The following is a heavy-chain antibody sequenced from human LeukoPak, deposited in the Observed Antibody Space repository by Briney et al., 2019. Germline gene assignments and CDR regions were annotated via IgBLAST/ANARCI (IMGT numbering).Heavy chain of an antibody. CDR3: ARGGITMVRGVPSH. D-gene: IGHD3-10*01. Sequence: ASVKVSCKASGYTFTDYYLHWVRQAPGQGLEWMGWINPNSGGTNYAQTFQGRVTMTRDTSITTAYLELSRLRSDDTAVYYCARGGITMVRGVPSHWGQGTLVTVSS. CDR2: INPNSGGT. V-gene: IGHV1-2*02. CDR1: GYTFTDYY. J-gene: IGHJ4*02.